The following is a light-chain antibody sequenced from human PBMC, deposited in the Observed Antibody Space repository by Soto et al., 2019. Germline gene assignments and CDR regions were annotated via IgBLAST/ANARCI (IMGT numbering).Light chain of an antibody. V-gene: IGLV1-51*02. CDR2: ENI. J-gene: IGLJ1*01. CDR3: VTWDNSLSAWV. Sequence: SVLTQPLSVSAAPGQKVTISRSGSSSNIGNNYVSWYQQLPGTAPKLLIYENIKRPSGIPDRFSGSKSGTSATLGITGLQTGDEADYYCVTWDNSLSAWVFGAGTKVTVL. CDR1: SSNIGNNY.